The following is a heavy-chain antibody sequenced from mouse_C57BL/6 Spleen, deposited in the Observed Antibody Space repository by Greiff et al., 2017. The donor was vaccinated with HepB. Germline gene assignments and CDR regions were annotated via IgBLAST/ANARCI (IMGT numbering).Heavy chain of an antibody. CDR2: ISNLAYSI. CDR3: ARSSYGSKNAMDY. J-gene: IGHJ4*01. V-gene: IGHV5-15*01. CDR1: GFTFSDYG. Sequence: EVHLVESGGGLVQPGGSLKLSCAASGFTFSDYGMAWVRQAPRKGPEWVAFISNLAYSIYYADTVTGRFTISRENAKNTLYLEMSSLRSEDTAMYYCARSSYGSKNAMDYWGQGTSVTVSS. D-gene: IGHD1-1*01.